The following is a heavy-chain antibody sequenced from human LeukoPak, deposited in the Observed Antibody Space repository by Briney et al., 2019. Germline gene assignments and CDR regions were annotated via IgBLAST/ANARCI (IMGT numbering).Heavy chain of an antibody. CDR1: GGSISSSSYY. V-gene: IGHV4-39*01. CDR2: IYYSGST. CDR3: ARISIAAAGPFDY. Sequence: SETLSLTCTVSGGSISSSSYYWGWIRQPPGKGLEWIGSIYYSGSTYYNPSLKSRVTISVDTSKNQFSLKLSSVTAADTAVYYCARISIAAAGPFDYWGQGTLVTVSS. D-gene: IGHD6-13*01. J-gene: IGHJ4*02.